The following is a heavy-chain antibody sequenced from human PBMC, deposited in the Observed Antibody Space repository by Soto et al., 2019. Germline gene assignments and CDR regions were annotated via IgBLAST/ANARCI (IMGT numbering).Heavy chain of an antibody. CDR1: GFTFSSFG. CDR3: AKVGIGSFSHKHNFEH. J-gene: IGHJ4*02. Sequence: QPGGSLRLSCTASGFTFSSFGMAWVRQAPGKGLEWVSAISGSADSSYYADSVKGRFTILRDNPKNTLYLQMDSLRAEDTGVYFCAKVGIGSFSHKHNFEHWGQGTQVTVSS. CDR2: ISGSADSS. V-gene: IGHV3-23*01. D-gene: IGHD2-2*03.